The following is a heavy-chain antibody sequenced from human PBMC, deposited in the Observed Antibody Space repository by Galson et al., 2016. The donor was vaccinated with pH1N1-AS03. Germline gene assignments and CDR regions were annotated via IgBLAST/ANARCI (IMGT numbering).Heavy chain of an antibody. CDR2: MDSSGRK. CDR1: GGSISGNF. J-gene: IGHJ3*02. CDR3: ARVPDGDYFGMLDTPQNAFEI. Sequence: SETLSLTCSVSGGSISGNFWTWIRQPAGEGLEWIGRMDSSGRKNYNSSLQSRVPLSVDTSKNQFSLRLTSVTAADTALYFCARVPDGDYFGMLDTPQNAFEIWGQGTMVIVSS. D-gene: IGHD3-3*01. V-gene: IGHV4-4*07.